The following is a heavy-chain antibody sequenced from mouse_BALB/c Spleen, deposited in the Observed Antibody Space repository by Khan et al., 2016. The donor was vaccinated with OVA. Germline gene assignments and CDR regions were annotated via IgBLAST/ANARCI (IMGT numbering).Heavy chain of an antibody. CDR3: ARLAYYYDSEGFAY. J-gene: IGHJ3*01. CDR1: GFTFSTCG. D-gene: IGHD1-1*01. Sequence: EVELVESGGDLVEPGGSLKLSCAASGFTFSTCGMSWVCQTPDKRLEWVATISTGGHYTYYPDSVRGRFTISRDNAKNTLYLQMTSLKSEDTAMFYCARLAYYYDSEGFAYWGQGTLVTVSA. V-gene: IGHV5-6*01. CDR2: ISTGGHYT.